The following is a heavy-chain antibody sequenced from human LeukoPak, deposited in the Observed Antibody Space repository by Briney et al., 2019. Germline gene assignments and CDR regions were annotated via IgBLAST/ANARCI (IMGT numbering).Heavy chain of an antibody. D-gene: IGHD3-22*01. Sequence: ASVKVSCKASGYTFTSYAMNWVRQAPGQGLEWMGWISAYNGNTNYAQKLQGRVTMTTDTSTSTAYMELRSLRSDDTAVYYCARVTMIVVVPDYWGQGTLVTVSS. CDR2: ISAYNGNT. CDR1: GYTFTSYA. V-gene: IGHV1-18*01. CDR3: ARVTMIVVVPDY. J-gene: IGHJ4*02.